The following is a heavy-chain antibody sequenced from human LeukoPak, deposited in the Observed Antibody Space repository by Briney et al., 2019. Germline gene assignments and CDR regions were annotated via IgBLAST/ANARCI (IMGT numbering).Heavy chain of an antibody. CDR1: GFTFSSYS. CDR2: ISSSSSYI. V-gene: IGHV3-21*01. CDR3: ARDWYIEVAGPNFDY. Sequence: AGGSLRLSCAASGFTFSSYSMNWVRQAPGKGLEWVSAISSSSSYIYYADSVKGRFTISRDNAKNSLYLQMNSLRAEDTAVYYCARDWYIEVAGPNFDYWGQGTLVTVSS. D-gene: IGHD6-19*01. J-gene: IGHJ4*02.